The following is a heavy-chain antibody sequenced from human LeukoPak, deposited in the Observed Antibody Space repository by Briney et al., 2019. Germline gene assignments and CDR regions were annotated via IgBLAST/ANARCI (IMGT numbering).Heavy chain of an antibody. J-gene: IGHJ4*02. Sequence: GGSLRLSCAASGFTFSNYVMTWVRQAPGKGLEWVSTMKGSDGRAWYADSVKGRFTISRDNSKNTLYLQMNSLRAEDTAVYYCARTRVDTTTFDYFDYWGQGTLVTVSS. CDR1: GFTFSNYV. V-gene: IGHV3-23*01. CDR3: ARTRVDTTTFDYFDY. D-gene: IGHD4-11*01. CDR2: MKGSDGRA.